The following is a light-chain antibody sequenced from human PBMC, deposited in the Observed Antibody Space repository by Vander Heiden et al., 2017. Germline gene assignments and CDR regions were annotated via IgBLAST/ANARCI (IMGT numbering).Light chain of an antibody. CDR1: QSVSSSY. CDR2: GAS. CDR3: QQDGSSPET. V-gene: IGKV3-20*01. J-gene: IGKJ1*01. Sequence: IVLTQSPGTLSLSPGERATLSCRASQSVSSSYLAWYQQKPGQAPRLLIYGASSRATGIPDRFSGSGSGTDFTLTISRLEPEDFAVYYCQQDGSSPETFGQRTKVEIK.